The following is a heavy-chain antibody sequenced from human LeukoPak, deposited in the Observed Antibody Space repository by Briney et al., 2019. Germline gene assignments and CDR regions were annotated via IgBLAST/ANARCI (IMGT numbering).Heavy chain of an antibody. CDR2: ISYSGDT. D-gene: IGHD3-22*01. J-gene: IGHJ5*02. V-gene: IGHV4-38-2*01. CDR3: ASDPSSGWFSSWFDP. CDR1: DFSINSGFY. Sequence: PSETLSLTCAVSDFSINSGFYWGWIRQPPGKGLEWIGSISYSGDTYYSPSLKSRLTMSLDTSTNQFSLTLSSVIAADTAVYYCASDPSSGWFSSWFDPWGPGTLVTVSS.